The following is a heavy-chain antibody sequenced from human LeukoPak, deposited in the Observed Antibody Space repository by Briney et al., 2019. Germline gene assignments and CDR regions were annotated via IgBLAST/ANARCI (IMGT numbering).Heavy chain of an antibody. CDR2: IIPMFGRT. CDR3: ARDQGLWFGELLPHGEYFQH. V-gene: IGHV1-69*13. CDR1: GGTFSCYA. D-gene: IGHD3-10*01. J-gene: IGHJ1*01. Sequence: SVKVSCKASGGTFSCYAFSWVRQAPGQGLEWMGGIIPMFGRTNYAQTFQGRVTITADESTSTAYMELTSLRSDDTAVYYCARDQGLWFGELLPHGEYFQHWGQGTLVTVSS.